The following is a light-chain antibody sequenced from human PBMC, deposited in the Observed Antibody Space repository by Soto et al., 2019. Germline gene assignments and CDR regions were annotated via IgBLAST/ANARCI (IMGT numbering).Light chain of an antibody. CDR3: QTWGTDIVV. Sequence: QPVLTQSPSASASLGASVKLTCTLSSGHSSYAIAWHQQQPEKGSRYLMKVNSDGSHSKGDGIPDRFSGSSSGAERYLTISSLQSEDEADYYCQTWGTDIVVFGGGTKLTVL. CDR2: VNSDGSH. J-gene: IGLJ2*01. V-gene: IGLV4-69*01. CDR1: SGHSSYA.